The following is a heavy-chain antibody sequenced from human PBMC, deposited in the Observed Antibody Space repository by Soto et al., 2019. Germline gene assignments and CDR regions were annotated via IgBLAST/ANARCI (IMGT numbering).Heavy chain of an antibody. CDR1: GYTFTDYY. CDR2: ISPNTGGT. Sequence: ASVKVSCKASGYTFTDYYIHWVRQAPGQGLEWMGWISPNTGGTNHAQNFQGRVTITRDTSISTAYLELSRLRFDDTAVYYCARPEVSYSSSWDPLDYWGQ. CDR3: ARPEVSYSSSWDPLDY. J-gene: IGHJ4*01. D-gene: IGHD6-13*01. V-gene: IGHV1-2*02.